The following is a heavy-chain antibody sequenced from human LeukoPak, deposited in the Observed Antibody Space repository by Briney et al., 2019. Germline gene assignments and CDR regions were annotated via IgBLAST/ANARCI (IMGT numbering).Heavy chain of an antibody. CDR1: GYTFATYN. CDR2: MNPNSGNT. J-gene: IGHJ3*02. Sequence: ASVKVSCKASGYTFATYNINWVRQATGQALEWMGWMNPNSGNTGYGPKFQGRVTMTRDTSITTAYMELSSLGSEDTAVYYCARQQQRGDAFDIWGQGTIVAVSS. CDR3: ARQQQRGDAFDI. D-gene: IGHD6-13*01. V-gene: IGHV1-8*02.